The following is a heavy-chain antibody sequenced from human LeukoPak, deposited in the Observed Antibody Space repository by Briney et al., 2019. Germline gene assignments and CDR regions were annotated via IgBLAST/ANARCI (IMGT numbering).Heavy chain of an antibody. CDR1: GFTFSSYA. Sequence: GGSLRLSCAASGFTFSSYAMSWVRQAPGKGLEWVAFIRYDGSNKYYADSVKGRFTISRDNSKNTLYLQMNSLRAEDTAVYYCAKDAYYDFWSGYYRAFDYWGQGTLVTVSS. CDR2: IRYDGSNK. J-gene: IGHJ4*02. V-gene: IGHV3-30*02. CDR3: AKDAYYDFWSGYYRAFDY. D-gene: IGHD3-3*01.